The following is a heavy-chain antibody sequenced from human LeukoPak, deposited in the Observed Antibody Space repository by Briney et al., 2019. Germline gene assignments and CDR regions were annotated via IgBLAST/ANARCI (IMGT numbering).Heavy chain of an antibody. CDR1: GFTFSSYA. CDR2: ISGSGGST. D-gene: IGHD1-1*01. Sequence: SGGSLRLSCAASGFTFSSYAMSWVRQAPGKGLEWVSAISGSGGSTYYADSVKGRFTISRDNSKNTPYLQMNSLRAEDTAVYYCAKFSRPTGRTTHFDYWGLGTLVTVSS. CDR3: AKFSRPTGRTTHFDY. J-gene: IGHJ4*02. V-gene: IGHV3-23*01.